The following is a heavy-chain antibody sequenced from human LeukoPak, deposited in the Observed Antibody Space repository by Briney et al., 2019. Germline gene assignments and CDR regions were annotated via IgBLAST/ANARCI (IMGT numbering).Heavy chain of an antibody. CDR2: ISSSGSTI. J-gene: IGHJ6*04. CDR3: TELGITMIGGV. D-gene: IGHD3-10*02. V-gene: IGHV3-48*03. CDR1: GFTFSSYE. Sequence: GGSLRLSYADSGFTFSSYEMNWVRQAPGKGLEWVSYISSSGSTIYYADSVKGRFTISRDDAKNSLYLQMNSLRAEDTAVYYCTELGITMIGGVWGKGTTVTISS.